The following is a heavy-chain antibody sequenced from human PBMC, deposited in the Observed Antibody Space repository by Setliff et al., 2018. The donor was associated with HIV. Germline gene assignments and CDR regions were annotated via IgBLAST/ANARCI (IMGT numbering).Heavy chain of an antibody. J-gene: IGHJ4*02. CDR1: GYTFTSYG. D-gene: IGHD3-22*01. CDR3: ARLEDYYDSSGYYYGLGDDY. V-gene: IGHV1-18*01. Sequence: ASVKVSCKASGYTFTSYGISWVRQAPGQGLEWMGWISAYNGNTNYAQKLQGRVNMTTDTSTSTAYMELRSLRSDDTAVYYCARLEDYYDSSGYYYGLGDDYWGQGTLVTVSS. CDR2: ISAYNGNT.